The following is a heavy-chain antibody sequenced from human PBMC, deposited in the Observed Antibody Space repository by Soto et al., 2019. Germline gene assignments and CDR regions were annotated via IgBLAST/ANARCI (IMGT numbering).Heavy chain of an antibody. V-gene: IGHV3-23*01. CDR1: GFTFSSYA. Sequence: EVQILESGGGLVQPGGSLRLSCAASGFTFSSYAMYWVRQAPGKGLAWVSGISDSGTGTYYADSVKGRFTISRDNXXXTVYLQMKSLRAEDTAVYYCAKDHTVVIRDAFDIWGQGTMVNVSS. D-gene: IGHD3-22*01. CDR3: AKDHTVVIRDAFDI. CDR2: ISDSGTGT. J-gene: IGHJ3*02.